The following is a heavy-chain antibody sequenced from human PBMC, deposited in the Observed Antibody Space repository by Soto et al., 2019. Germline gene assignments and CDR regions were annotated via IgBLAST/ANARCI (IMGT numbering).Heavy chain of an antibody. CDR1: GYTFIRHR. CDR2: ISPYNDYT. Sequence: ASVKVSCKASGYTFIRHRISWVRQAPGQGLEWMGWISPYNDYTNYAQKFQGRATMTADTSTNTAYKELRSLTSDDTAVYYCARWDCSSTSCRSNAFDIWGQGTLVTVSS. J-gene: IGHJ3*02. V-gene: IGHV1-18*01. CDR3: ARWDCSSTSCRSNAFDI. D-gene: IGHD2-2*01.